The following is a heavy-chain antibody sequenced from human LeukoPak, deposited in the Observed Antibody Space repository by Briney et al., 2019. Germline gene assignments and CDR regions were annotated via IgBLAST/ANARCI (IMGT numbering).Heavy chain of an antibody. CDR3: ARDSASGWYHAN. V-gene: IGHV3-48*03. J-gene: IGHJ4*02. Sequence: GGSLRLSCAASGFTFSSHEMNWVRQPPGKGLEWVSYISSGGSTIYYADSVKGRFTISRDNSKNTLYLQMNSLRAEDTAVYYCARDSASGWYHANWGQGTLVTVSS. D-gene: IGHD6-19*01. CDR1: GFTFSSHE. CDR2: ISSGGSTI.